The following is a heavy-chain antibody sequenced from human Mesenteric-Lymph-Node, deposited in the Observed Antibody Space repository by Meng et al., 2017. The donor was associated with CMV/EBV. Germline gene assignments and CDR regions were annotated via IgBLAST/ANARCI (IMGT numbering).Heavy chain of an antibody. D-gene: IGHD1-26*01. CDR2: IKEDGSEK. CDR1: GFTLSSYW. J-gene: IGHJ4*02. Sequence: GESLKISCAASGFTLSSYWMTWVRQAPGKGLEWVANIKEDGSEKYYVDSVKGRFTISRDNAKNSLYLQMDSLRAEDTAVYYCARGGWSTPDYWGQGTLVTVSS. V-gene: IGHV3-7*01. CDR3: ARGGWSTPDY.